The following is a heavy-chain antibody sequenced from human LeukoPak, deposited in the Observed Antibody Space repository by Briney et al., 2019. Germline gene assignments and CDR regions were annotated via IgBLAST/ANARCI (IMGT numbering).Heavy chain of an antibody. Sequence: SETLSLTCAVYGGSFSGYYWSWIRQPPGKGLEWIGEINHSGSTNYNPSLKSRVTISVDTSKNQFSLKLTSVTAADTAVYYCAREAGSSGSFDYWGQGTLVTVSS. CDR1: GGSFSGYY. V-gene: IGHV4-34*01. D-gene: IGHD6-19*01. CDR2: INHSGST. CDR3: AREAGSSGSFDY. J-gene: IGHJ4*02.